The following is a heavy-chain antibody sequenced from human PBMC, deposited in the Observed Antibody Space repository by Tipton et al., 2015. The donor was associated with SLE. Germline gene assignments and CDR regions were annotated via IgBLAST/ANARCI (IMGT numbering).Heavy chain of an antibody. CDR2: IYYSGST. CDR1: GGSISSYY. D-gene: IGHD1-26*01. CDR3: ARGGWDLLHFDY. V-gene: IGHV4-59*01. J-gene: IGHJ4*02. Sequence: TLSLTCTVSGGSISSYYWSWIRQPPGKGLEWIGYIYYSGSTNYNPSLKSRVTISVDTSKNQFSLKLSSVTAADTAVYYCARGGWDLLHFDYWGQGTLVTVSS.